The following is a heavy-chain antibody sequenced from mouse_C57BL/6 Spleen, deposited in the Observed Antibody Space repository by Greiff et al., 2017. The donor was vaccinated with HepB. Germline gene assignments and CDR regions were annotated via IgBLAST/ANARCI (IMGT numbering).Heavy chain of an antibody. J-gene: IGHJ1*03. V-gene: IGHV1-64*01. Sequence: QVQLQQSGAELVKPGASVKLSCKASGYTFTSYWMHWVKQRPGQGLEWIGMIHPNSGSTNYNEKFKSKATLTVDKSSSTAYMQLSSLTSEDSAVYYGARRGTGTGWYFDVGGTGTTVTVSS. D-gene: IGHD4-1*01. CDR1: GYTFTSYW. CDR3: ARRGTGTGWYFDV. CDR2: IHPNSGST.